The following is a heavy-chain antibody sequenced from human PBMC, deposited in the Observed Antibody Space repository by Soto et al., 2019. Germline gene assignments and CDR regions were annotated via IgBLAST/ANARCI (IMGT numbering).Heavy chain of an antibody. V-gene: IGHV1-69*13. CDR1: GGTFSSYA. Sequence: ASVKVSCKASGGTFSSYAISWVRQAPGQGLEWMGGIIPIFGTANYAQKFQGRVTITADESTSTAYMELSSLRSEDTAVYYCARGKGSGWDYDAFDIWGQGTMVTVSS. CDR2: IIPIFGTA. J-gene: IGHJ3*02. CDR3: ARGKGSGWDYDAFDI. D-gene: IGHD6-19*01.